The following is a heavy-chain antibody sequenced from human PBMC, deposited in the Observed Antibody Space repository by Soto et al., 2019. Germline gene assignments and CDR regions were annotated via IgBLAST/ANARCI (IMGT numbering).Heavy chain of an antibody. J-gene: IGHJ4*02. CDR3: TIVRVADSALDH. CDR1: GFIFSNNF. Sequence: GGSLILSCVCSGFIFSNNFMHWVRQTPGKGLEWVAFMSYDGSDTFYADSVKGRFTISRDNSKNTLFLHMSNLRAEDTAMYYCTIVRVADSALDHWGQGTLVNVSS. D-gene: IGHD3-10*02. V-gene: IGHV3-30*02. CDR2: MSYDGSDT.